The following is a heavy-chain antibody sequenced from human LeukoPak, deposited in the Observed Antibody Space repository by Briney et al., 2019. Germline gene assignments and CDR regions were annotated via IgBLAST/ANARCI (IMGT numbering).Heavy chain of an antibody. CDR3: ARRYCSSTSCNPYFFDY. CDR1: GYTFTNYY. D-gene: IGHD2-2*01. Sequence: GESLKISCKGSGYTFTNYYIGWVRQTPGKGLEWMGIISPGDSDARYSPSFQGQVTISADKSINTAYLRWSSLKASDTAMYYCARRYCSSTSCNPYFFDYWGQGTLVTVSS. J-gene: IGHJ4*02. V-gene: IGHV5-51*01. CDR2: ISPGDSDA.